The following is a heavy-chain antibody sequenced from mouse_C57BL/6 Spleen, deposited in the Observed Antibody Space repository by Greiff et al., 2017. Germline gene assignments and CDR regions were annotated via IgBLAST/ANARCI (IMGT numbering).Heavy chain of an antibody. CDR1: GYTFTSYG. Sequence: QVQLKQSGAELARPGASVKLSCKASGYTFTSYGISWVKQRTGQGLEWIGEIYPRSGNTYYNEKFKGKATLTADKSSSTAYMELRSLTSEDSAVYFCARPLNSNYEGAMDYWGQGTSVTVSS. J-gene: IGHJ4*01. D-gene: IGHD2-5*01. CDR2: IYPRSGNT. V-gene: IGHV1-81*01. CDR3: ARPLNSNYEGAMDY.